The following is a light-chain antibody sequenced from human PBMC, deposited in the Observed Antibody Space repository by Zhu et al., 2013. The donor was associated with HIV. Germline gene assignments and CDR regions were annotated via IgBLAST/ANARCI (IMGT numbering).Light chain of an antibody. CDR2: GAS. CDR3: QQYGDTPRT. J-gene: IGKJ1*01. Sequence: EIVLTQSPGTLSLSPGERATLSCRASQSVSSSHLAWYQQKPGQAPRLLIHGASSRATGIPDRFSGSGSGTDFTLTISGLEPEDFAVYYCQQYGDTPRTFGQGTKVEIK. CDR1: QSVSSSH. V-gene: IGKV3-20*01.